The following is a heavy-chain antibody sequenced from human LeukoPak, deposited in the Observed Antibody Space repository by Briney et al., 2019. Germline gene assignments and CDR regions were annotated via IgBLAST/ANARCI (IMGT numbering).Heavy chain of an antibody. CDR1: GYTFTSYY. J-gene: IGHJ4*02. Sequence: ASVKVSCKASGYTFTSYYIHWVRQAPGQGLEWMGIINPSGGSTNYAQDFQGRVTMTRDTSTSTIYMELSSLRSEDTAVYYCARQELAGSTAYFDYWGQGTLVTVSS. D-gene: IGHD1-26*01. CDR3: ARQELAGSTAYFDY. CDR2: INPSGGST. V-gene: IGHV1-46*01.